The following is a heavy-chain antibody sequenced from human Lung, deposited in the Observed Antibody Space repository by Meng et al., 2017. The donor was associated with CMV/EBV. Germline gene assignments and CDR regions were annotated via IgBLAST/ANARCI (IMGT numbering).Heavy chain of an antibody. CDR1: GFTFSSYA. V-gene: IGHV3-30-3*01. D-gene: IGHD3-9*01. Sequence: SLKISCAASGFTFSSYAMHWVRQAPGKGLEWVAVISYDGSNKYYADSVKGRFTISRDNSKNTLYLQMNSLRAEDTAVYYCARDEYIILVSYGMYVWGQGXTVTVSS. J-gene: IGHJ6*02. CDR2: ISYDGSNK. CDR3: ARDEYIILVSYGMYV.